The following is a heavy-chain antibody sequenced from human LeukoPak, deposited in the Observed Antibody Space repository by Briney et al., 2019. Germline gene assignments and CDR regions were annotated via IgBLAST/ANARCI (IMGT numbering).Heavy chain of an antibody. J-gene: IGHJ3*02. CDR1: GGTFSSYA. D-gene: IGHD2-2*01. V-gene: IGHV1-69*13. CDR3: ARELVVPAAMAPSAFDI. CDR2: IIPIFGTA. Sequence: SVYVTCKASGGTFSSYAISWVRQAPGQGLEWMGGIIPIFGTANYAQKFQGRVTITADESTSTAYMELSSLRSEDTAVYYCARELVVPAAMAPSAFDIWGQGTKVTVSS.